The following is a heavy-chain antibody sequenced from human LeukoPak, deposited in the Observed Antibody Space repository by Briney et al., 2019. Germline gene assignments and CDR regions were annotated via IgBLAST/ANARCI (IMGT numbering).Heavy chain of an antibody. J-gene: IGHJ4*02. CDR3: AKVVTGYCSTTSCPFDS. CDR2: IRYDGSNK. D-gene: IGHD2-2*01. CDR1: DFTFSTYG. Sequence: PGGSLRLSCAASDFTFSTYGMDWVRQAPGKGLEWVAYIRYDGSNKNYADSVKGRFTISRDNSKNTLYLQMSSLRAEDTAVYYCAKVVTGYCSTTSCPFDSWGQGTLVTVSS. V-gene: IGHV3-30*02.